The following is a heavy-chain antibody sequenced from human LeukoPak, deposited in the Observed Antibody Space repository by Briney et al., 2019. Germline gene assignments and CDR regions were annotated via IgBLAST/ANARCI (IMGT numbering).Heavy chain of an antibody. V-gene: IGHV3-30*02. CDR1: GFTFSSFG. CDR2: IRYNGNNQ. D-gene: IGHD3-10*01. CDR3: AKDSAFYYIDV. Sequence: GGSLRLSCAASGFTFSSFGMHWVRQAPGKGLEWVAFIRYNGNNQYYADSVKGRFTISRDNSKNTLYLQMNSLKGDDTAVYYCAKDSAFYYIDVWGKGTTVIISS. J-gene: IGHJ6*03.